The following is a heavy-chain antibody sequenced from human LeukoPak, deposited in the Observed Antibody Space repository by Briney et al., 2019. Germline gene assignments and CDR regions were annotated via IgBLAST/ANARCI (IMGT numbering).Heavy chain of an antibody. CDR2: IYTSGST. D-gene: IGHD1-26*01. Sequence: SQTLSLTCTVSGGFISSGSYYWSWIRQPAGKGLEWIGRIYTSGSTNYNPSLKSRVTISVDTSKNQFSLKLSSVTAADTAVYYCARARDGSGSLRYAFDIWGQGTMVTVSS. J-gene: IGHJ3*02. CDR3: ARARDGSGSLRYAFDI. CDR1: GGFISSGSYY. V-gene: IGHV4-61*02.